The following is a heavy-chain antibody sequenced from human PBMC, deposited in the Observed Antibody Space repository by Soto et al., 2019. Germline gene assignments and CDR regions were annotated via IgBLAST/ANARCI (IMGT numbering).Heavy chain of an antibody. CDR3: AKSVDSDNWNDVVLDAFDI. V-gene: IGHV3-23*01. CDR1: GFTFSSYA. CDR2: ISGSGGST. D-gene: IGHD1-1*01. J-gene: IGHJ3*02. Sequence: GGSLRLSCAASGFTFSSYAMSWVRQAPGKGLEWVSAISGSGGSTYYADPVKGRFTISRDNSKNTLYLQMNSLRAEDTAVYYCAKSVDSDNWNDVVLDAFDIWGQGTMVTVSS.